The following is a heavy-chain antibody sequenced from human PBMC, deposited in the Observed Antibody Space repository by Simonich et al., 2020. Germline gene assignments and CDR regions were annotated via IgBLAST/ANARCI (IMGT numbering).Heavy chain of an antibody. CDR2: IWYDGSNK. CDR1: GFTFSSNG. Sequence: QVQLVESGGGVVQPGRSLRLSCAASGFTFSSNGMHWVRQDPGKGLEWVAVIWYDGSNKYYADSVKGRFTISRDNSKNARYLQMNSLRAEDTAVYYCARDRYCSGGSCYYFDYWGQGTLVTVSS. V-gene: IGHV3-33*01. CDR3: ARDRYCSGGSCYYFDY. J-gene: IGHJ4*02. D-gene: IGHD2-15*01.